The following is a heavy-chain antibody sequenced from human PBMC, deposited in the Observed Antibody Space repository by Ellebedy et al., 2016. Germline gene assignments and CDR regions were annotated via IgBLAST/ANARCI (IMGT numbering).Heavy chain of an antibody. Sequence: GESLKISCAASGFTFSIYSMNWVRQAPGKGLEWVSSISSGSHYIYYADSVKGRFTISRDNAKNSLYLQMNSLRAEDTAVYYCARDSPYCTNGVCYLVDYWGQGTLVTVSS. CDR2: ISSGSHYI. J-gene: IGHJ4*02. D-gene: IGHD2-8*01. V-gene: IGHV3-21*01. CDR3: ARDSPYCTNGVCYLVDY. CDR1: GFTFSIYS.